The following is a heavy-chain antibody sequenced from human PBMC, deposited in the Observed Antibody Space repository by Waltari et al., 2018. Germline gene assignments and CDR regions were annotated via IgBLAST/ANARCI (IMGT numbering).Heavy chain of an antibody. CDR3: ATRPAGAVGAKNGDY. J-gene: IGHJ4*02. CDR1: GGSFSGYY. CDR2: INHSGST. Sequence: QVQLQQWGAGLLKPSETLSLTCAVYGGSFSGYYWSWIRQPPGKGLEWIGEINHSGSTNYNQSLKSRVTISVDTSKNQFSLKLSSVTAADTAVYYCATRPAGAVGAKNGDYWGQGTLVTVSS. V-gene: IGHV4-34*01. D-gene: IGHD1-26*01.